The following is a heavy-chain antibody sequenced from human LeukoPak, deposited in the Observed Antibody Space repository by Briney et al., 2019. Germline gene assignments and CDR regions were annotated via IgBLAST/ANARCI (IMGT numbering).Heavy chain of an antibody. Sequence: SETLSLTCAVSGYSISSGYYWGWIRQPPGKGLEWIGSFYHSGSTYYNPSLKSRVTISVDTSKNQFSLKLSSVTAADTAVYYCARHGNYYDTSQSDPWGQGTLVTVSS. CDR1: GYSISSGYY. CDR2: FYHSGST. J-gene: IGHJ5*02. CDR3: ARHGNYYDTSQSDP. V-gene: IGHV4-38-2*01. D-gene: IGHD3-22*01.